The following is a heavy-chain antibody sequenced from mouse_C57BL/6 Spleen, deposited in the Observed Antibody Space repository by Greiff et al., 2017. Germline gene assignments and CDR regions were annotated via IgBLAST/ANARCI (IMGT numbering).Heavy chain of an antibody. D-gene: IGHD3-3*01. J-gene: IGHJ2*01. CDR3: APTGAGAFDY. V-gene: IGHV1-22*01. CDR1: GYTFTDYN. CDR2: INPNNGGT. Sequence: EVQLQQSGPELVKPGASVKMSCKASGYTFTDYNMHWVKQSHGKSLEWIGYINPNNGGTSYNQKFKGKATLTVNKSSSTAYMELRSLTSEDSAVYCCAPTGAGAFDYWGQGTTLTVSS.